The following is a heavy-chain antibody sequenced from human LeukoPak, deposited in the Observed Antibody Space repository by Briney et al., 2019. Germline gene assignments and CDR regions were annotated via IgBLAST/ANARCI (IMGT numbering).Heavy chain of an antibody. Sequence: SETLSLTCTVSGGSISSYYWSWIRQPPGKGLEWIGYIYYSGSTNYTPSLKSRVTISVDTSKNQFSLKLSSVTAADTAVYYCARGLADYDFWSGYKYYFDYWGQGTLVTVSS. CDR3: ARGLADYDFWSGYKYYFDY. D-gene: IGHD3-3*01. CDR2: IYYSGST. V-gene: IGHV4-59*01. CDR1: GGSISSYY. J-gene: IGHJ4*02.